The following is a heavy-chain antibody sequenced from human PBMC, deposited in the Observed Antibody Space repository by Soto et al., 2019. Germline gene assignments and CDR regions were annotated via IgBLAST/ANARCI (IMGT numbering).Heavy chain of an antibody. Sequence: EVQVLESGGGLVQPRGSLRLSCAASGFTFSNYGMNWVRQAPGKGLEWVSGVRSDGDTTYNAESVKGRFTVSRDTSKNTVYLQMNSLRAEDTAVYYCAKGKGVGATPDGANCWGQGTLVTVSS. D-gene: IGHD1-26*01. V-gene: IGHV3-23*01. J-gene: IGHJ4*02. CDR3: AKGKGVGATPDGANC. CDR1: GFTFSNYG. CDR2: VRSDGDTT.